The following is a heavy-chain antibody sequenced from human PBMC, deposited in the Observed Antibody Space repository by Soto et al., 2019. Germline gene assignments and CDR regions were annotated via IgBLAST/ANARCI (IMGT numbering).Heavy chain of an antibody. CDR2: ISAYNGNT. CDR3: ASSNYDFWSGYSLNYYYYGMDV. J-gene: IGHJ6*02. D-gene: IGHD3-3*01. Sequence: GASVKVSCKASGYTFTSHGISWVRQAPGQGLEWMGWISAYNGNTNYAQKLQGRVTMTTDTSTSTAYMELRSLRSDDTAVYYCASSNYDFWSGYSLNYYYYGMDVWGQGTTVTVSS. V-gene: IGHV1-18*04. CDR1: GYTFTSHG.